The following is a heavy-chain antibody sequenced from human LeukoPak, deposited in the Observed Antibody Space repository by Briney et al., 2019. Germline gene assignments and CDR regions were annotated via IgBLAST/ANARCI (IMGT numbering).Heavy chain of an antibody. CDR3: ARGEETITMIVVVPY. V-gene: IGHV1-2*02. Sequence: ASVKVSCKASGYTFTGYYMHWARQAPGQGLEWMGWINPNSGGTNYAQKFQGRVTMTRDTSISTAYMELSRLRSDDTAVYYFARGEETITMIVVVPYGGQGTLVTVSS. CDR2: INPNSGGT. J-gene: IGHJ4*02. D-gene: IGHD3-22*01. CDR1: GYTFTGYY.